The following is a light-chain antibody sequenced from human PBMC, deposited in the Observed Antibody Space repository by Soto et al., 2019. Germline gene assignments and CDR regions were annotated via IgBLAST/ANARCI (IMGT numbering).Light chain of an antibody. CDR2: YVG. J-gene: IGLJ1*01. CDR3: CSYAGSYSRV. V-gene: IGLV2-11*01. CDR1: SSDVGGYNS. Sequence: QSALTQPRSVSGSLGQSVTISCTGTSSDVGGYNSVSWYQQHPGKAPKLMTHYVGKRPSGDPARFCGSKADTTRPLTISGLQAEDEADYCCCSYAGSYSRVFGTGTKVTVL.